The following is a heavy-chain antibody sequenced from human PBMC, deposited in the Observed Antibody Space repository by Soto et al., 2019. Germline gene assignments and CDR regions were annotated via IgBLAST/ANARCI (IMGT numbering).Heavy chain of an antibody. V-gene: IGHV4-59*01. CDR1: GGSISSYY. J-gene: IGHJ6*02. Sequence: PSETLSLTCTVSGGSISSYYWSWIRQPPGRGLEWIGYIYYSGSTNYNPSLKSRVTISVDTPKNQFSLKLSSVTAADTAVYYCAWDRRDHTEGYGMDVWGRGTTVTLSS. CDR2: IYYSGST. CDR3: AWDRRDHTEGYGMDV.